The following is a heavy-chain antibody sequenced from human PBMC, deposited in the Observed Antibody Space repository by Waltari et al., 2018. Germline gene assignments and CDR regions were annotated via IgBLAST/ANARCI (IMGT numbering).Heavy chain of an antibody. J-gene: IGHJ5*02. Sequence: QVQLQQWGAGLLKPSETLPHTCAVHGGPFRGYYWSWVREPPGKGLEWNGEINHTGSTNYNQSLKSRATISVDTSKNQFSLKLSSVTAADTAVYYCARGAEWELLPNWFDPWGQGTLVTVSS. V-gene: IGHV4-34*01. CDR3: ARGAEWELLPNWFDP. D-gene: IGHD1-26*01. CDR2: INHTGST. CDR1: GGPFRGYY.